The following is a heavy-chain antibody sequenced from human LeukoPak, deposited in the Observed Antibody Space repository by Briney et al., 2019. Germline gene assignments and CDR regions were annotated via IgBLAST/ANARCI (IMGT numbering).Heavy chain of an antibody. CDR3: ARGGDFVWLHGFDY. CDR2: IYYSGST. V-gene: IGHV4-59*01. Sequence: SETLSLTCTVSGGSISSYYWSWIRQPPGKGLEWIGYIYYSGSTNYNPSLKSRVTISVDTSKNQFSLKLSSVTAADTAVYYCARGGDFVWLHGFDYWGQGTLVTVSS. J-gene: IGHJ4*02. CDR1: GGSISSYY. D-gene: IGHD3-9*01.